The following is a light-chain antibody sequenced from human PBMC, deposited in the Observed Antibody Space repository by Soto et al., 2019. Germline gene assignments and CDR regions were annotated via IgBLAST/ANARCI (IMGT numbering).Light chain of an antibody. CDR3: SSYTSSSAPYV. V-gene: IGLV2-14*01. J-gene: IGLJ1*01. CDR1: SSDVGGYTY. CDR2: EVN. Sequence: QSALTQPASVSGSPRQSITISCTGASSDVGGYTYVSWYQQHPGKAPKLVIYEVNYRPSGVSHRFSASKSGNTASLTISGLQAEDEADYYCSSYTSSSAPYVFGTVTKLTVL.